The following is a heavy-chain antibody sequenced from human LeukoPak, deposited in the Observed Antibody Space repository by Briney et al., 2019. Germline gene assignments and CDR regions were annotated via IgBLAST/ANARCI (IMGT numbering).Heavy chain of an antibody. J-gene: IGHJ6*03. Sequence: SETLSLTCSVSDDSITMYYWTWIRQPPGKGLEWIGYVDHTGSTNFNPSLNGRVSISRDTTKNLFSLRLRSVTAADTAAYFCARGRVSSSTWYSTYYYYFYMDVWGKGTTVTVSS. CDR2: VDHTGST. CDR1: DDSITMYY. CDR3: ARGRVSSSTWYSTYYYYFYMDV. D-gene: IGHD1-1*01. V-gene: IGHV4-59*01.